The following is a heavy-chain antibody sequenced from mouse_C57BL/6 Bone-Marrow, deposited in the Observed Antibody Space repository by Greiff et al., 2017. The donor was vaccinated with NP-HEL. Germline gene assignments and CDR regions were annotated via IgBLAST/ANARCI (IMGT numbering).Heavy chain of an antibody. CDR1: GYSFTGYF. V-gene: IGHV1-20*01. CDR3: AREITTVVARYFDV. D-gene: IGHD1-1*01. CDR2: INPYNGDT. Sequence: DVHLVESGPELVKPGDSVKISCKASGYSFTGYFMNWVMQSHGKSLEWIGRINPYNGDTFYNQKFKGKATLTVDKSSSTAHMELRSLTSEDSAVYYCAREITTVVARYFDVWGTGTTVTVSS. J-gene: IGHJ1*03.